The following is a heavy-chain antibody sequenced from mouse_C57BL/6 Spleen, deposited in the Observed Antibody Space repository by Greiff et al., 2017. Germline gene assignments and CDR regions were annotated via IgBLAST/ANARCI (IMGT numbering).Heavy chain of an antibody. V-gene: IGHV1-64*01. Sequence: QVQLKQPGAELVKPGASVKLSCKASGYTFTSYWMHWVKQRPGQGLEWIGMIHPNSGSTNYNEKFKSKATLTVDKSSSTAYMQLSSLTSEDSAVYYCARYGNYDYYAMDYWGQGTSGTVSS. CDR3: ARYGNYDYYAMDY. J-gene: IGHJ4*01. D-gene: IGHD2-1*01. CDR2: IHPNSGST. CDR1: GYTFTSYW.